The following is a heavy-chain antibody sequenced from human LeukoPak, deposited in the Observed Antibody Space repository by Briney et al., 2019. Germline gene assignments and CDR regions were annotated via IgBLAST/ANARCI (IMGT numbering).Heavy chain of an antibody. CDR3: TRPFMVRGVDNWFDP. J-gene: IGHJ5*02. CDR1: GFTFSGSA. CDR2: IRSKANSYAT. Sequence: GGSLKLSCAASGFTFSGSAMHWVRQASGKGLEWVGRIRSKANSYATAYAASVKGRFTISRDDSKNTAYLQMNSLKTEDTAVYYCTRPFMVRGVDNWFDPWGQGTPVTVSS. V-gene: IGHV3-73*01. D-gene: IGHD3-10*01.